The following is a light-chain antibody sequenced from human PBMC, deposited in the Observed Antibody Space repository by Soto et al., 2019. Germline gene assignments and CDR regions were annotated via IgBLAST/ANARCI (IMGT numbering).Light chain of an antibody. V-gene: IGKV3-11*01. CDR2: DAS. J-gene: IGKJ5*01. CDR3: EQRSNWPPIT. Sequence: ETVLTQSPATLSLSPGERATLSCRASQSISSYLDWYQQKPGQAPRLLIYDASNRATGIPARFSGSGSVTDFTLTISSLEPEDFALYYYEQRSNWPPITFGQGTRLE. CDR1: QSISSY.